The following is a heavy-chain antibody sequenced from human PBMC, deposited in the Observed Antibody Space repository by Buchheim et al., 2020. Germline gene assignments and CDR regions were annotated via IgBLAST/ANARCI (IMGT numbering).Heavy chain of an antibody. CDR3: ARVLMVVSTVTTPSGYCGMDV. Sequence: EVQLVESGGGLVQPGGSLRLSCAASGFTFSSYWMSWVRQAPGKGLEWVANIKQDGSEKYYVDSVKGRFTISRDNAKNSLYLPMNSLRAEDTAVYYCARVLMVVSTVTTPSGYCGMDVWGQGTT. J-gene: IGHJ6*02. CDR2: IKQDGSEK. CDR1: GFTFSSYW. V-gene: IGHV3-7*01. D-gene: IGHD4-17*01.